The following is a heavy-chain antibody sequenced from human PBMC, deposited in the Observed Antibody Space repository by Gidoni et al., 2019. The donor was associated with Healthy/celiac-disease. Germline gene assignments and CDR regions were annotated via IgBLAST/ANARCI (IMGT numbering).Heavy chain of an antibody. CDR2: ISGSGGST. D-gene: IGHD5-12*01. CDR3: AKVGVVEMATTQDY. V-gene: IGHV3-23*01. CDR1: GFTFSSYA. J-gene: IGHJ4*02. Sequence: EVQLLASGGGLVQPGGSLRLSCAASGFTFSSYAMSWVRQAPGKGREWVSAISGSGGSTYYADSVKGRFTISRDNSKNTLYLQMNSLRAEDTAVYYCAKVGVVEMATTQDYWGQGTLVTVSS.